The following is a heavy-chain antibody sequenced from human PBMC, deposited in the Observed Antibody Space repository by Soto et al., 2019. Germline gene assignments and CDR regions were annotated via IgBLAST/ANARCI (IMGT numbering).Heavy chain of an antibody. D-gene: IGHD2-2*02. CDR3: TRNGRYCSSTACHRGEYFQH. V-gene: IGHV4-31*03. CDR2: IYSRGST. J-gene: IGHJ1*01. Sequence: SETMSLTCTVSGGAVYSGGYYLSWIHQHPGKGLAWIGFIYSRGSTYYNPSLSSRVTISIDTSKSQISLNLSSVTAADTAVYFCTRNGRYCSSTACHRGEYFQHWGPGTLVTVSS. CDR1: GGAVYSGGYY.